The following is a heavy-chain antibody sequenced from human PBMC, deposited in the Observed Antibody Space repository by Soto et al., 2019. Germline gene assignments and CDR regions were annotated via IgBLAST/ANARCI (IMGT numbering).Heavy chain of an antibody. D-gene: IGHD3-10*01. V-gene: IGHV4-59*08. Sequence: SETLSLTCTVSGGSISSYYWSWIRQPPGKGLEWIGYIYYSGSTNYNPSLKSRVTISVDTSKNQFSLKLSSVTAADTAVYYCARSMVPSGLYNWFDPWGQGTLVTVSS. CDR3: ARSMVPSGLYNWFDP. CDR1: GGSISSYY. CDR2: IYYSGST. J-gene: IGHJ5*02.